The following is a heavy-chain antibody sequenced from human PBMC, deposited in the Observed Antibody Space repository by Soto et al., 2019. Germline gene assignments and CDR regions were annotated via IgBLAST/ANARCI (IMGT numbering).Heavy chain of an antibody. J-gene: IGHJ6*02. CDR1: GGTFSSYA. D-gene: IGHD6-6*01. CDR3: ARGLYSSSSPQLGYYYGMDV. Sequence: EASVKVSCKASGGTFSSYAISWVRQAPGQGLEWMGGIIPIFGTANYAQKFQGRVTITADKSTSTAYMELSSLRSEDTAVYYCARGLYSSSSPQLGYYYGMDVWGQGTTVTVSS. CDR2: IIPIFGTA. V-gene: IGHV1-69*06.